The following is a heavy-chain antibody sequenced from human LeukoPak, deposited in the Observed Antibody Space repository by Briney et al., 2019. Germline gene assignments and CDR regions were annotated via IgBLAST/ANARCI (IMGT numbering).Heavy chain of an antibody. CDR2: ISSSSSYI. CDR3: AREWDYGDYPFDY. V-gene: IGHV3-21*01. CDR1: GFTFSSYS. J-gene: IGHJ4*02. Sequence: KPGGSLRLSCAASGFTFSSYSMNLVRHAPGKGLEWVSSISSSSSYIYYADSVKGRFTISRDNAKNSLYLQMNSLRAEDTAVYYCAREWDYGDYPFDYWGQGTLVTVSS. D-gene: IGHD4-17*01.